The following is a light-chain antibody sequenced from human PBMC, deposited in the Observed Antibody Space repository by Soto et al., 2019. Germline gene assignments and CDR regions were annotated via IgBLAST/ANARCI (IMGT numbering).Light chain of an antibody. CDR2: GAS. CDR1: ESVRTS. V-gene: IGKV3-11*01. Sequence: ETVLTQSPGTLSLSPGERATLSCRASESVRTSLAWYQQKPGQAPSLLIYGASKRATGIPARFSGSGSGTDFTLTISSLEPEDFAVYFCQEYIHWPPGMFGPGTTVDIK. CDR3: QEYIHWPPGM. J-gene: IGKJ1*01.